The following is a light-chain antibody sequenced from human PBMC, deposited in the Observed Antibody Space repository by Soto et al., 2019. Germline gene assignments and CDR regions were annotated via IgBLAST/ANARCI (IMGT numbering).Light chain of an antibody. V-gene: IGKV3-15*01. CDR3: QQYNNWRT. Sequence: EIVLTQSPGTLSLSPGERATLSCRASQSVSSSYLAWYQQKPGQAPRLLIHDASTRATGIPARFSGSGSGTEFTLTISSLQSEDFAVYYCQQYNNWRTFGQGNKVDIK. CDR1: QSVSSSY. J-gene: IGKJ1*01. CDR2: DAS.